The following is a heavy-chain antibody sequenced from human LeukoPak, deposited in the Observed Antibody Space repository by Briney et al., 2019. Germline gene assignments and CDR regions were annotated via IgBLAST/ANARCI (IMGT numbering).Heavy chain of an antibody. CDR2: ISGSGDST. V-gene: IGHV3-23*01. CDR3: AKGQELAVAGARDY. Sequence: GGSLRLSCAASGFTLSSYAMSWVRQAPGKGLEWVSAISGSGDSTYYADSVKGRFTISRDTSKNTLYLQMSSLRAEDTAVYYCAKGQELAVAGARDYWGQGTLVTVSS. CDR1: GFTLSSYA. J-gene: IGHJ4*02. D-gene: IGHD6-19*01.